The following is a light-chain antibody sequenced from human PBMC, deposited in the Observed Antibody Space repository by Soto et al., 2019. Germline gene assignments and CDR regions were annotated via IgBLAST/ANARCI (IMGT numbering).Light chain of an antibody. CDR3: QQTYTAPPT. Sequence: DIQMTQSPSTLSGSVGDRFTITCRASQTISSWLAWYQQKPGKAPKLLIYKASTLKSGVPSRFSGSGSGTDFTLTITSLQPEDFAAYYCQQTYTAPPTFGQGTTVDIK. CDR2: KAS. CDR1: QTISSW. V-gene: IGKV1-5*03. J-gene: IGKJ1*01.